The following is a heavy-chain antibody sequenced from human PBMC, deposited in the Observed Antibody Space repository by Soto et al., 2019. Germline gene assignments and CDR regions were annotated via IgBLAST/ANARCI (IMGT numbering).Heavy chain of an antibody. V-gene: IGHV4-59*01. CDR2: IHYSGST. Sequence: KTSETLSLTCTVSGGSISGYYWSWIRQPPGKGLEWIGYIHYSGSTNYSPSLKTRVTISVDTSKNQFSLRLNSVTAADTAAYYCARTTDYYGANTADSWGQGTLVTVSS. D-gene: IGHD3-3*01. J-gene: IGHJ5*01. CDR1: GGSISGYY. CDR3: ARTTDYYGANTADS.